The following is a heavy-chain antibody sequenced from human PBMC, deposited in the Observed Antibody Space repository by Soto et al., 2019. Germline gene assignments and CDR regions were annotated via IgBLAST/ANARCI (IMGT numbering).Heavy chain of an antibody. CDR1: GFTFSSYG. CDR2: ISYDGSNK. Sequence: SCAASGFTFSSYGMHWVRQAPGKGLEWVAVISYDGSNKYYADSVKGRFTISRDNSKNTLYLQMNSLRSEDTAVYYCARDSGSYYTLDYWGQGTLVTVSS. J-gene: IGHJ4*02. CDR3: ARDSGSYYTLDY. D-gene: IGHD1-26*01. V-gene: IGHV3-30*03.